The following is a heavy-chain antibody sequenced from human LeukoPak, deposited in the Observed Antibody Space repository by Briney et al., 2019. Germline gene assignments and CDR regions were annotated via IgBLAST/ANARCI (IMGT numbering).Heavy chain of an antibody. CDR1: GGSISSYH. CDR2: INHSGST. Sequence: KSSETLSLTCTVSGGSISSYHWSWIRQPPGKGLEWIGEINHSGSTNYNPSLKSRVTISVDTSKNQFSLKLSSVTAADTAVYYCARSYYYYVDVWGKGTTVTVSS. CDR3: ARSYYYYVDV. J-gene: IGHJ6*03. V-gene: IGHV4-34*01.